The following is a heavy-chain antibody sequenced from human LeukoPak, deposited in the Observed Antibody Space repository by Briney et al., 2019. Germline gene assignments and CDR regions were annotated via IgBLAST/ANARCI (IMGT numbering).Heavy chain of an antibody. V-gene: IGHV3-48*03. Sequence: GRSLRLSCTASGFTFGDYAMSWVRQAPAKGLEWVSYISSSGSTIYYADSVKGRFTISRDNAKNSLYLQMNSLRAEDTAVYYCAELGITMIGGVWGKGTTVTISS. J-gene: IGHJ6*04. D-gene: IGHD3-10*02. CDR1: GFTFGDYA. CDR3: AELGITMIGGV. CDR2: ISSSGSTI.